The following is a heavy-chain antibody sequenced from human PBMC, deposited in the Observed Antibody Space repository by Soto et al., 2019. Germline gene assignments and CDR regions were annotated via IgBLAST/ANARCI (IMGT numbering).Heavy chain of an antibody. J-gene: IGHJ4*02. V-gene: IGHV1-18*01. D-gene: IGHD2-15*01. Sequence: ASVKVSCKASGYTFTSYGISWVRQAPGQGLEWMGWISAYNGNTIYAQKFQGRVTMTEDTSTDTAYMELSSLRSEDTAVYYCATRSGGGNYYYFDYWGQGTLVTVSS. CDR2: ISAYNGNT. CDR1: GYTFTSYG. CDR3: ATRSGGGNYYYFDY.